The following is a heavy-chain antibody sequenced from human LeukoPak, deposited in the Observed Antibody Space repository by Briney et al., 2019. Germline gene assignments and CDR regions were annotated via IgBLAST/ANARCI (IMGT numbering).Heavy chain of an antibody. CDR3: ASMVRGVMPY. CDR2: IYYSGST. V-gene: IGHV4-61*05. Sequence: SETLSLTCTVSGGSISSSIYYWGWIRQPPGKGLEWIGYIYYSGSTNYNPSLKSRVTISVDTSKNQFSLKLSSVTAADTAVYYCASMVRGVMPYWGQGTLVTVSS. CDR1: GGSISSSIYY. J-gene: IGHJ4*02. D-gene: IGHD3-10*01.